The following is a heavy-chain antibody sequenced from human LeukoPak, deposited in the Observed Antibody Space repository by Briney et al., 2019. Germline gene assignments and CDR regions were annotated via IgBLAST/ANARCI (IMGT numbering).Heavy chain of an antibody. CDR1: GFTFSSYA. J-gene: IGHJ4*02. D-gene: IGHD6-19*01. V-gene: IGHV3-30-3*01. Sequence: PGGSLRLSCAASGFTFSSYAMHWVRQAPGKGLEWVAVMSYDGSNKYYADSVKGRLTISRDNSKNTLYLQMNSLRAEDTAVYYCARDLRDSSGWYCVSDYWGQGTLVTVSS. CDR2: MSYDGSNK. CDR3: ARDLRDSSGWYCVSDY.